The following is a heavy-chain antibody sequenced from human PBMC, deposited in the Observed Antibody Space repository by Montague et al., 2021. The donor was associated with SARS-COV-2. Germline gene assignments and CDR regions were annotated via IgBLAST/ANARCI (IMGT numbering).Heavy chain of an antibody. Sequence: SGTLSLTCTVSGDSVSSGRYFWTWVRQAPGKGLEWIGYIFYFGDVSYXPSLRSRVTISVDTSNNQFSLRLSSVTAADTAKYYCARVGNYLGFYWSQGTLVTVSS. J-gene: IGHJ4*02. D-gene: IGHD3-10*01. CDR2: IFYFGDV. CDR3: ARVGNYLGFY. CDR1: GDSVSSGRYF. V-gene: IGHV4-61*01.